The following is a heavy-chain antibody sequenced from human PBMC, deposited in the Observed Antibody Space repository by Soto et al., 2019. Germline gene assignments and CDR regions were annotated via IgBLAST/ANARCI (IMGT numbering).Heavy chain of an antibody. Sequence: GGSLRLSCAASGFTFNTYGMHWVRRAPGKGLEWVAVIWHDGTNKYYADSVQGRFTISRHNSENTLYLEMNSLGAEDTAVYYCARGSLSGTYHLDYWGQGTLVTVSS. CDR2: IWHDGTNK. CDR1: GFTFNTYG. V-gene: IGHV3-33*01. D-gene: IGHD1-26*01. J-gene: IGHJ4*02. CDR3: ARGSLSGTYHLDY.